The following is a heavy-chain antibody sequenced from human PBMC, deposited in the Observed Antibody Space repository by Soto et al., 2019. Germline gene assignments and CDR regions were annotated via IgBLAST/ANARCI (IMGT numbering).Heavy chain of an antibody. D-gene: IGHD1-1*01. V-gene: IGHV3-23*01. CDR1: GFTFSTYA. J-gene: IGHJ6*02. CDR2: ISGSGGSI. CDR3: VKGYWKGDV. Sequence: EVQLLESGGGLVQPGGSLRLSCAASGFTFSTYAMNWVRQAPGNGLEWVSAISGSGGSIHYADSVKGRFTISRDNSKNTLYLQLNSLRDEDTAVYLCVKGYWKGDVLGQGTTVTVSS.